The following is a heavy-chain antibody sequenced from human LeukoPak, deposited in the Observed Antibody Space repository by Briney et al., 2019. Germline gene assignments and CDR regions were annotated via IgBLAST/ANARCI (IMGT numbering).Heavy chain of an antibody. CDR3: ARDSVRGGRYGMDV. Sequence: PGGSLTLSCAASGFTFSSNSMNWVRQAPGKGREWVSSISSSSSYIYYADSVKGRFTISRDNAKNSLYLQMNSLRAQGTAVYYCARDSVRGGRYGMDVWGQGTTVTVSS. CDR2: ISSSSSYI. CDR1: GFTFSSNS. D-gene: IGHD3-10*01. J-gene: IGHJ6*02. V-gene: IGHV3-21*01.